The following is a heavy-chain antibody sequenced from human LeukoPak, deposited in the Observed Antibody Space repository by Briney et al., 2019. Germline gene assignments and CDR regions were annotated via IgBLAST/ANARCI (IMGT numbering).Heavy chain of an antibody. J-gene: IGHJ6*03. D-gene: IGHD2-2*01. CDR2: INHSGST. Sequence: SETLSLTCAVYGGSFSGYYWSWIRQPPGKGLEWIGEINHSGSTNYNPSLKSRVTISVDTSKNQFSLKLSSVTAADTAVYYCARGPVVVVPKNYYHYMDVWGKGTTVTVSS. CDR1: GGSFSGYY. CDR3: ARGPVVVVPKNYYHYMDV. V-gene: IGHV4-34*01.